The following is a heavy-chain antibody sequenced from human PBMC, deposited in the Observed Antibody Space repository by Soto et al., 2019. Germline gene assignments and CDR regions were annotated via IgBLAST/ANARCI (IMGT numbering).Heavy chain of an antibody. V-gene: IGHV4-4*07. CDR1: GGSISSYY. J-gene: IGHJ4*02. D-gene: IGHD3-22*01. CDR3: ARDQANYYDSSGPRPYFDY. Sequence: SETLSLTCTVSGGSISSYYWSWIQQPAGKGLEWIGRIYTSGSTNYNPSLKSRVTMSVDTSKNQFSLKLSSVTAADTAVYYCARDQANYYDSSGPRPYFDYWGQGTLVTVSS. CDR2: IYTSGST.